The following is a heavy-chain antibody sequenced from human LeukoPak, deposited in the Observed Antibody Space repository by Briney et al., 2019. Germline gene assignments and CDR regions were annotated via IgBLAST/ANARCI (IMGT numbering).Heavy chain of an antibody. Sequence: PGGSLRLSCAASGFTFSSYWMHWVRQAPGKGLVWVSRINSDGSSTSYADPVKGRFTISRDNAKNTVYLQMNSLRAEDTAVYYCARWAATGDFDYWGQGTLVTVPS. D-gene: IGHD6-13*01. CDR1: GFTFSSYW. CDR2: INSDGSST. V-gene: IGHV3-74*01. CDR3: ARWAATGDFDY. J-gene: IGHJ4*02.